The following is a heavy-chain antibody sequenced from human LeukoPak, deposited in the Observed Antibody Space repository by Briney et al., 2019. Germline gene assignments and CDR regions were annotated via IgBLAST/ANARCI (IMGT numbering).Heavy chain of an antibody. J-gene: IGHJ4*02. D-gene: IGHD3-22*01. CDR3: AKTYYYDVGNY. CDR1: GFTFSSYA. Sequence: GGSLRLSCAASGFTFSSYAMHWVRQAPGKGLEWVAVISYDGSNKYYADSVKGRFTVSRDNAKNSLYLQMNALRAEDTAVYYCAKTYYYDVGNYWGQGTLVTVSS. V-gene: IGHV3-30-3*01. CDR2: ISYDGSNK.